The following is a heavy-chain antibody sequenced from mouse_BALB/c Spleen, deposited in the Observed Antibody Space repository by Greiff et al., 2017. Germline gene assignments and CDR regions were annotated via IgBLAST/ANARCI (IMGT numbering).Heavy chain of an antibody. V-gene: IGHV7-3*02. CDR1: GFTFTDYY. CDR2: IRNKANGYTT. Sequence: EVMLVESGGGLVQPGGSLRLSCATSGFTFTDYYMSWVRQPPGKALEWLGFIRNKANGYTTEYSASVKGRFTISRDNSQSILYLQMNTLRAEDSATYYCARDYGSSPFAYWGQGTLVTVSA. D-gene: IGHD1-1*01. CDR3: ARDYGSSPFAY. J-gene: IGHJ3*01.